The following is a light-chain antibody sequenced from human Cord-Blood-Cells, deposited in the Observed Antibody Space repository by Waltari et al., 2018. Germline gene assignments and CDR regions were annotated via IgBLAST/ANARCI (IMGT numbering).Light chain of an antibody. CDR1: SHDVVSYNL. CDR3: CSYAGSSTWV. CDR2: EGS. V-gene: IGLV2-23*01. Sequence: QSALTPPASVSGSPGQSITISCTGTSHDVVSYNLSSWYQQPPGKAPKLMIYEGSKRPSGVSNRFSGSKSGNTASLTISGLQAEDEADYYCCSYAGSSTWVFGGGTKLTVL. J-gene: IGLJ3*02.